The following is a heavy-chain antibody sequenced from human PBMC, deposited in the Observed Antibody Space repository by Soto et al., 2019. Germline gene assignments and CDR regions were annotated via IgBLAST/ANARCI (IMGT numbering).Heavy chain of an antibody. D-gene: IGHD3-10*01. CDR3: ARHGDYYGPGYFHYDMDV. CDR2: GHYSGST. J-gene: IGHJ6*02. CDR1: GGSINSNSYY. V-gene: IGHV4-39*01. Sequence: QLQLRESGPRLVKPSETLSLTCTVSGGSINSNSYYWGWIRQPPGRGLEWIGSGHYSGSTHYNPSLKSRFTISVNTSKNQFSLRLSSVTAADTAMYYCARHGDYYGPGYFHYDMDVWGQGTPVTVSS.